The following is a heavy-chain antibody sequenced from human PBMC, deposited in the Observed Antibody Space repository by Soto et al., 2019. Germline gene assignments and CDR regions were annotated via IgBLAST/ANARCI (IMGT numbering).Heavy chain of an antibody. Sequence: ASVKVSCKASGYTFTSYAMHWVRQAPGQRLEWMGWINAGNGNTKYSQKFQGRVTITRDTSASTAYMELSSLRSEDTAVYYCARARGAVAEQRIYYFDYWGQGTLVTVSS. CDR2: INAGNGNT. CDR3: ARARGAVAEQRIYYFDY. CDR1: GYTFTSYA. V-gene: IGHV1-3*01. J-gene: IGHJ4*02. D-gene: IGHD6-19*01.